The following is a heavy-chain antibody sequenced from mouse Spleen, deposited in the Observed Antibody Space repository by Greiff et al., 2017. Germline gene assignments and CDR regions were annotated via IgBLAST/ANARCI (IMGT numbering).Heavy chain of an antibody. J-gene: IGHJ2*01. V-gene: IGHV1-4*01. CDR3: AREGRELVRY. Sequence: QVQLQQSGAELVRPGASVKMSCKASGYTFTSYTMHWVKQRPGQGLEWIGYINPSSGYTKYNQKFKDKATLTADKSSSTAYMQLRSLTSEDSAVYYCAREGRELVRYWGQGTTLPVPS. CDR2: INPSSGYT. CDR1: GYTFTSYT. D-gene: IGHD3-2*01.